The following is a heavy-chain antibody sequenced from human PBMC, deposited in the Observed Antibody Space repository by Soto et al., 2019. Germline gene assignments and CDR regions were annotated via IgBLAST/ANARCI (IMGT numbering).Heavy chain of an antibody. D-gene: IGHD5-12*01. V-gene: IGHV4-34*01. CDR3: ARARIALVATRAFDY. Sequence: QVQLQQWGAGLLKPSETLSLTCAVYGGSFSGYYWSWIRQPPGKGLEWIGEINHSGSTNYNPSLKSRVTISVDTSKNPFSLKLSSVTAADTAVYYCARARIALVATRAFDYWGQGTLVTVSS. J-gene: IGHJ4*02. CDR2: INHSGST. CDR1: GGSFSGYY.